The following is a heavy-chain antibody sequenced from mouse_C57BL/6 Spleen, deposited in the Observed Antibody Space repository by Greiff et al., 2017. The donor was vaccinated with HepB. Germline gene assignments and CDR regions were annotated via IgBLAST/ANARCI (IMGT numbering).Heavy chain of an antibody. D-gene: IGHD2-1*01. J-gene: IGHJ4*01. CDR1: GFTFSSYG. CDR2: ISSGGSYT. Sequence: EVQVVESGGDLVKPGGSLKLSCAASGFTFSSYGMSWVRQTPDKRLEWVATISSGGSYTYYPDSVKGRFTISRDNAKNTLYLQMSSLKSEDTAMYYCARHEGNYFYYYAMDYWGQGTSVTVSS. V-gene: IGHV5-6*01. CDR3: ARHEGNYFYYYAMDY.